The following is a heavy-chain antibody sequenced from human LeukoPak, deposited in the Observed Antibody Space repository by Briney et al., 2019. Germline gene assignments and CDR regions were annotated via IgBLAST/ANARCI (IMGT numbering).Heavy chain of an antibody. Sequence: GASVKVSCKASGYTFTGYYMHWVRQAPGQGLEWMGWINPNSGGTNYAQKFQGRVTMTTDTSTSTAYMELRSLRSDDTAVYYCARVGTYEDNYYDSSGYYSPPDYWGQGTLVTVSS. D-gene: IGHD3-22*01. CDR1: GYTFTGYY. J-gene: IGHJ4*02. V-gene: IGHV1-2*02. CDR3: ARVGTYEDNYYDSSGYYSPPDY. CDR2: INPNSGGT.